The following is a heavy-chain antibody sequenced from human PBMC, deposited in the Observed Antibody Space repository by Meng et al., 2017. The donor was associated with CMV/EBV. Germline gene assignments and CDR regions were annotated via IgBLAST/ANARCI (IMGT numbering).Heavy chain of an antibody. CDR1: GFTFSSYA. D-gene: IGHD4-11*01. Sequence: GESLKISCAASGFTFSSYAMSWVRQAPGKGLEWVSVIYSGGSSTYSADSVKGRFTISRDNSKNTLYLQMNSLRAEDTAVYYCAKDLVIPLYSTPYYYGMDVWGQGTTVTVSS. J-gene: IGHJ6*02. CDR3: AKDLVIPLYSTPYYYGMDV. CDR2: IYSGGSST. V-gene: IGHV3-23*03.